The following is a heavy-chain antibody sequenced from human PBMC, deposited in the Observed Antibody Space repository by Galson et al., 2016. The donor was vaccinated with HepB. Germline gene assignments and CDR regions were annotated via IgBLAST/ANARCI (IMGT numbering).Heavy chain of an antibody. CDR2: IFHSGST. CDR3: ARDVVVPVALGGYYYYGLDV. Sequence: SETLSLTCAVSGGSITSTNWWSWVRQPPGKGLEWIGEIFHSGSTNYNPSLQSRVNISVDKAKNQFSLKLTSVTAADTAVYYCARDVVVPVALGGYYYYGLDVWGKGTTVTVSS. J-gene: IGHJ6*04. CDR1: GGSITSTNW. D-gene: IGHD2-2*01. V-gene: IGHV4-4*02.